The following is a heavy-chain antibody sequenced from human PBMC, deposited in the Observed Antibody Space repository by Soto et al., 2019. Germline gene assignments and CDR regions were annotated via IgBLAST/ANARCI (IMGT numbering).Heavy chain of an antibody. CDR3: AKDGGDYALGC. V-gene: IGHV3-23*01. CDR2: ISGRGGDT. D-gene: IGHD4-17*01. CDR1: GFTFRSYG. Sequence: EVQLLESGGGLVQPGGSLRLSCAASGFTFRSYGMSWVCQAPGKGLEWVSAISGRGGDTYYADSVKGRFTISRDNPKNILYLQMNSLRAEDSAVYYCAKDGGDYALGCWGQGALVT. J-gene: IGHJ4*02.